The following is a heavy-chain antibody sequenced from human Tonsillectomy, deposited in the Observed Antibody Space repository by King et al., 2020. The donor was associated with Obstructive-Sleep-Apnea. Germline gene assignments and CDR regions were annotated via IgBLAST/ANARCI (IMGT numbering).Heavy chain of an antibody. CDR3: ARHRGVEDYGGYGDYFDY. D-gene: IGHD5-12*01. V-gene: IGHV4-59*08. CDR2: MYYSGNT. Sequence: QLQESGPGLVKPSETLSLTCSVSGGSINNYYWSWIRQPPGKGLEWIGYMYYSGNTNFNPSLKSRVTISADTSKIQFSLRLSSVTAADTAVNYCARHRGVEDYGGYGDYFDYWGQGTLVTVSS. CDR1: GGSINNYY. J-gene: IGHJ4*02.